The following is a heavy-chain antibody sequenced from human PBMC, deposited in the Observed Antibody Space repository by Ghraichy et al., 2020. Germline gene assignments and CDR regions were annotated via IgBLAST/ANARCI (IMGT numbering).Heavy chain of an antibody. CDR2: IYYSGST. D-gene: IGHD3-3*01. Sequence: SETLSLTCTVSGGSISSYYWSWIRQPPGKGLEWIGYIYYSGSTNYNPSLKSRVTISVDTSKNQFSLKLSSVTAADTAVYYCARHGGTGITIFGVVPGWFDPWGQGTLVTVSS. V-gene: IGHV4-59*08. J-gene: IGHJ5*02. CDR3: ARHGGTGITIFGVVPGWFDP. CDR1: GGSISSYY.